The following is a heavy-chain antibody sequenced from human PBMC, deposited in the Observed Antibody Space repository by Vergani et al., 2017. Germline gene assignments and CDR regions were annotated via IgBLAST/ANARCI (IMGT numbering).Heavy chain of an antibody. CDR1: GGSISSYY. Sequence: QVQLQESGPGLVKPSETLSLTCTVSGGSISSYYWSWIRQPAGKGQEWIGRIYTSGSTNYNPSLKSRVTMSVDTSKNQFSLKLSSVTAADTAVYYCARAWDIAGTTLDYMDVWGKGTTVTVSS. CDR2: IYTSGST. J-gene: IGHJ6*03. V-gene: IGHV4-4*07. D-gene: IGHD1-7*01. CDR3: ARAWDIAGTTLDYMDV.